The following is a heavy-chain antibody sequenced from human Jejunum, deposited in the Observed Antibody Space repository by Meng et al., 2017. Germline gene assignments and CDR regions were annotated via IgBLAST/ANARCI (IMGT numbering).Heavy chain of an antibody. CDR1: GYMFSNYW. J-gene: IGHJ4*02. CDR3: AIRRAITAASFDY. CDR2: ISPGGSET. D-gene: IGHD6-25*01. Sequence: GESLKISCKGSGYMFSNYWFGWVRQMPGKGLEWMTLISPGGSETRYSPSFQGQVTISVDESINTAYLQWSSLKASDTAMYYCAIRRAITAASFDYWGQGTLVTVSS. V-gene: IGHV5-51*01.